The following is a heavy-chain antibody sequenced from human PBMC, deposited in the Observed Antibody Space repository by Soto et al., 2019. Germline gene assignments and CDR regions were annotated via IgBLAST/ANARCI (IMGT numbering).Heavy chain of an antibody. CDR2: ISGSGGNT. CDR3: AKGSYSNYNWFDP. CDR1: GFTFSSHA. J-gene: IGHJ5*02. Sequence: GGSLRLSCAASGFTFSSHAMSWVRQAPGKGLEWVSTISGSGGNTYYVDSVKGRFTISRDNSKNTLHLQMSSLRAEDTAVYYCAKGSYSNYNWFDPWGQGTLVTVSS. D-gene: IGHD3-10*01. V-gene: IGHV3-23*01.